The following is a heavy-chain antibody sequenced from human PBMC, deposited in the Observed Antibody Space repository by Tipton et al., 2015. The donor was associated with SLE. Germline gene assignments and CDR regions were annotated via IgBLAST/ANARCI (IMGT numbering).Heavy chain of an antibody. CDR2: IYTGGTT. CDR1: GGSFSGYY. J-gene: IGHJ4*02. V-gene: IGHV4-34*01. CDR3: ARDRNGDYYDY. D-gene: IGHD4-17*01. Sequence: TLSLTCAVYGGSFSGYYWSWIRQPPGKGLEWIGHIYTGGTTNHNPSLRSRVTISVDTSKNQFSLKLSSVTAADTAVYYCARDRNGDYYDYWGQGTLVTVSS.